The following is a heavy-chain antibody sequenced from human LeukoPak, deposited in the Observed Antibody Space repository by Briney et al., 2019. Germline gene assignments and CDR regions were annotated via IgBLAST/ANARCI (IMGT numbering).Heavy chain of an antibody. CDR1: GGSISRSNW. CDR3: ARRRYYYASGSPLNDY. J-gene: IGHJ4*02. Sequence: SETLSLTCAVSGGSISRSNWWSWVRQPPGKGLEWIGEVYHGGSTNYNPSLKSRVTISVDKSKNQFSLKLSSVTAADTAVYYCARRRYYYASGSPLNDYWGQGTLVTVSS. D-gene: IGHD3-10*01. CDR2: VYHGGST. V-gene: IGHV4-4*02.